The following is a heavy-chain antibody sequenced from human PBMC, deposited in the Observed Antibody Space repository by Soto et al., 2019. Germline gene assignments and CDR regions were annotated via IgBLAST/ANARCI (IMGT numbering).Heavy chain of an antibody. Sequence: QVQLQESGPGLVKPSETLSLTCTVSSGSINTYYWSWIRQPPGKGLEWIGYVFHSGSTKYNPSLKGRVTISVDSAKNQFSLKLNSVTAADTAAYYCARHQLLEYDVFDIWGQGTMVSVSS. V-gene: IGHV4-59*08. J-gene: IGHJ3*02. CDR1: SGSINTYY. CDR2: VFHSGST. D-gene: IGHD3-10*01. CDR3: ARHQLLEYDVFDI.